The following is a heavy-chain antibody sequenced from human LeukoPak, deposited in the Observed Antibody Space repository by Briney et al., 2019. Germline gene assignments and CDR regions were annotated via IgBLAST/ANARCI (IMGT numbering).Heavy chain of an antibody. Sequence: GGTLRLSCAASGFTFSAHGMNWVRQSPGRGLEWVSGIGGSGGFITYYADSVKGRFTISRDNSKNTLYLQMNSLRAEDTAVYYCAREVTAYCGGDCYSRYYYYMDVWGKGTTVTVSS. CDR3: AREVTAYCGGDCYSRYYYYMDV. J-gene: IGHJ6*03. CDR2: IGGSGGFIT. CDR1: GFTFSAHG. D-gene: IGHD2-21*02. V-gene: IGHV3-23*01.